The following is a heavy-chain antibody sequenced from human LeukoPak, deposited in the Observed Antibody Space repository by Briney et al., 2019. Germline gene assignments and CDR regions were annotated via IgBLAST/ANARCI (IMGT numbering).Heavy chain of an antibody. V-gene: IGHV4-61*08. D-gene: IGHD3-22*01. J-gene: IGHJ4*02. Sequence: PSETLSLTCTVSGGSISSGDYYWSWIRQPPGKGLEWIGYIYYSGSTNYNSSLKSRVTISVDTSKNQFSLKLSSVTAADTAVYYCAGSSSGYYTHFDYWGQGTLVTVSS. CDR3: AGSSSGYYTHFDY. CDR2: IYYSGST. CDR1: GGSISSGDYY.